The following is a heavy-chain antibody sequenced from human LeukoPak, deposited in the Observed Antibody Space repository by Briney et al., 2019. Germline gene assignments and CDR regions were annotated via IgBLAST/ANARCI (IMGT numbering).Heavy chain of an antibody. Sequence: GASVTVSCKASGGTFSSYAISWVRQAPGQGPEWMGRINPNSGGTNSAQKFQGRVTMTRDTSINTAYMELSRLISDDTAMYYCAREVEYYGSGSYISPLDYWGQGTLVTVSS. CDR1: GGTFSSYA. CDR2: INPNSGGT. D-gene: IGHD3-10*01. V-gene: IGHV1-2*06. CDR3: AREVEYYGSGSYISPLDY. J-gene: IGHJ4*02.